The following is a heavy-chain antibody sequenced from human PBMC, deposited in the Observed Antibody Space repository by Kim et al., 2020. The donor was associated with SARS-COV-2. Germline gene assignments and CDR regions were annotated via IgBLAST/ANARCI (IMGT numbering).Heavy chain of an antibody. J-gene: IGHJ4*02. D-gene: IGHD3-3*01. V-gene: IGHV3-23*01. CDR3: AIVASKLRFLNFEY. Sequence: YADSVKGRFTISRDHSKNTLYLQLNSLRAEDTAVYYCAIVASKLRFLNFEYWGQGTLVTFSP.